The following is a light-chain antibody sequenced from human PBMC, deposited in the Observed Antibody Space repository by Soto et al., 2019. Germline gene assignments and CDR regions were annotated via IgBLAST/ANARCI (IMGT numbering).Light chain of an antibody. CDR2: GAS. V-gene: IGKV3-20*01. Sequence: EIVLTQSPGTLSLSPGDRATLSCRASQSVNSNYLVWYQQKPGQAPRLLIYGASIRATGIPDRFSGSGSGTDVTLTIRRLEPEDFAMYFCHQYGSSPRTFGQGTKVEIK. J-gene: IGKJ1*01. CDR1: QSVNSNY. CDR3: HQYGSSPRT.